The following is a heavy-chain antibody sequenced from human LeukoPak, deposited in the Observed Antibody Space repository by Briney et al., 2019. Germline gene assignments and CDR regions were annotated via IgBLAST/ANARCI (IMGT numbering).Heavy chain of an antibody. Sequence: ASVKVSCKASGGTFSSYAISWVRQAPGQGLEWMGGIIPIFGTANYAQKFQGRVTITADESTSTAYMELSSLRSEDTAVYYCASKLPMRFGELFRYYFDYWGQGTLVTVSS. CDR3: ASKLPMRFGELFRYYFDY. J-gene: IGHJ4*02. CDR2: IIPIFGTA. D-gene: IGHD3-10*01. V-gene: IGHV1-69*01. CDR1: GGTFSSYA.